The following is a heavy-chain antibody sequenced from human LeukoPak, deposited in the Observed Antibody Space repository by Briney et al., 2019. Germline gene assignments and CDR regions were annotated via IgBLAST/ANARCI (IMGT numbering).Heavy chain of an antibody. D-gene: IGHD6-19*01. Sequence: PGGSLRLSCAASGFTFSSCGMHWVRQAPGKGLEWVAVISYDGSNKYYADSVKGRFTISRDNSKNTLYLQMNSLRAEDTAVYYCAKGGYSSGWYYFDYWGQGTLVTVSS. CDR1: GFTFSSCG. J-gene: IGHJ4*02. CDR3: AKGGYSSGWYYFDY. CDR2: ISYDGSNK. V-gene: IGHV3-30*18.